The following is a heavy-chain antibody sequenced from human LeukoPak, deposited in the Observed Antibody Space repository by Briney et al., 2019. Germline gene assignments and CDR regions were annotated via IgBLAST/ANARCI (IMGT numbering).Heavy chain of an antibody. CDR2: ISYDGSNK. D-gene: IGHD5/OR15-5a*01. J-gene: IGHJ4*02. V-gene: IGHV3-30*04. CDR3: ARDLLSVPGDY. CDR1: GFTFSSYA. Sequence: GGSLRLSCAASGFTFSSYAMHWVRQAPGKGLEWVAVISYDGSNKYYADSVKGRFTIPRDNSKNTLYLQMNSLRAEDTAVYYCARDLLSVPGDYWGQGTLVTVSS.